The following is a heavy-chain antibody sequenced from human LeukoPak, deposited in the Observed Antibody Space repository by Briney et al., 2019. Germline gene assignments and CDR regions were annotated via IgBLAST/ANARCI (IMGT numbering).Heavy chain of an antibody. V-gene: IGHV3-21*01. J-gene: IGHJ4*02. Sequence: GGSLRLSCAASGFTFSSYSMNWVRQAPGKGLEWVSSISSSSYIYYADSVKGRFTISRDNAKNSLYLQMNSLRAEDTAVYYCAKDLTIAVAGTLDYWGQGTLVTVSS. CDR2: ISSSSYI. D-gene: IGHD6-19*01. CDR3: AKDLTIAVAGTLDY. CDR1: GFTFSSYS.